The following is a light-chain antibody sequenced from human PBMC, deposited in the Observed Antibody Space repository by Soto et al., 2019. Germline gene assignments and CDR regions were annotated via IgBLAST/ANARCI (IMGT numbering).Light chain of an antibody. V-gene: IGKV3D-20*02. CDR2: GAS. Sequence: IVLTQSPGTLSLSPGDGATLSCRASQSVSSGYLAWYQQKPGQAPRLLIYGASRRATGIPDRFSGSGSGTDFTLTISSPEPEDFAVYYCQQRSNWPPITFGQGTRLEIK. J-gene: IGKJ5*01. CDR1: QSVSSGY. CDR3: QQRSNWPPIT.